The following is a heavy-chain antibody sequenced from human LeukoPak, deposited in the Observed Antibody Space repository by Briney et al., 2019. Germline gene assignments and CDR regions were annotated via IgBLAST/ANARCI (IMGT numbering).Heavy chain of an antibody. CDR1: GFTFSTSS. Sequence: GGSLRLSCATSGFTFSTSSINWVRQAPGKGLEWVGFIRSKAYGGTTEYAASVKGRFTISRDDSKSIAYLQMNSLKTEDTAVYYCSVYGSSWYFDYWGQGTLVTVSS. J-gene: IGHJ4*02. CDR3: SVYGSSWYFDY. CDR2: IRSKAYGGTT. D-gene: IGHD6-13*01. V-gene: IGHV3-49*04.